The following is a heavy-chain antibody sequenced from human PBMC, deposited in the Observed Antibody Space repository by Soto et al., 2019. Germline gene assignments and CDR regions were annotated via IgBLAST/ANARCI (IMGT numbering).Heavy chain of an antibody. V-gene: IGHV3-23*01. D-gene: IGHD5-12*01. CDR1: GFTFSSYA. CDR3: AKVGVATITVAGWFDP. CDR2: ISNSGGIT. J-gene: IGHJ5*02. Sequence: GGSLRLSCAASGFTFSSYAMSWVRQAPGKGLEWVSGISNSGGITYYADSVKGRFTISRDNSKNTVYLQMNSLRAEDTAVYYCAKVGVATITVAGWFDPWGQGTLVTVSS.